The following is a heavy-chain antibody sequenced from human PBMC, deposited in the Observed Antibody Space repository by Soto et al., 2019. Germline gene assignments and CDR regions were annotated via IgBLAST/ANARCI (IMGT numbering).Heavy chain of an antibody. Sequence: EVQLVESGGGLVQPGRSLRLSCAASGFTFDDYAMHWVRQAPGKGLEWVSSISWNRDKIGYADSVKGRFTISRDNAKNSLYLQMTSLRAEDTAFYYCANARDFWSGVDNWGQGTLVTVSS. V-gene: IGHV3-9*01. CDR2: ISWNRDKI. CDR3: ANARDFWSGVDN. D-gene: IGHD3-3*01. J-gene: IGHJ4*02. CDR1: GFTFDDYA.